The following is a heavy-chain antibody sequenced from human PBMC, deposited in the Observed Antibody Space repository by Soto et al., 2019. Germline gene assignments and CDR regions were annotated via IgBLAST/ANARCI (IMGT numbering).Heavy chain of an antibody. CDR2: VYNDGSA. J-gene: IGHJ4*02. CDR1: GVSISSGNW. CDR3: ARLVYDSRLNYLYFDH. V-gene: IGHV4-4*02. Sequence: SETLSLTCDVSGVSISSGNWWNWVRQPPGKGLEWIAEVYNDGSANYHPSLESRATISVDRSKNQFSLRLSSVTAADTGKYYCARLVYDSRLNYLYFDHWGQGTLVTVSS. D-gene: IGHD3-22*01.